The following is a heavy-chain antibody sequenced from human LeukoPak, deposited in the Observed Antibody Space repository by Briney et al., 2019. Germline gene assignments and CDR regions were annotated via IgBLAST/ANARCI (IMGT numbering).Heavy chain of an antibody. J-gene: IGHJ4*02. CDR3: ARPTGNKSGYYYFED. D-gene: IGHD3-22*01. V-gene: IGHV4-39*01. CDR1: GGSIGSSGYY. CDR2: IYYRGDT. Sequence: PSETLSLTCTVSGGSIGSSGYYWAWIRQPPGKGLQWIGTIYYRGDTYYNPSLQSRVTISVDASKNLFSLRVNSVTAADTAVYYCARPTGNKSGYYYFEDWGQGSLVTVSS.